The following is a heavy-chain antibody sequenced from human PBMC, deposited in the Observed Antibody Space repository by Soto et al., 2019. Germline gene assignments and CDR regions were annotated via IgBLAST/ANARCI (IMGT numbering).Heavy chain of an antibody. CDR2: ISAYNGNT. Sequence: GASVKVSCKASGYTFTSYGISWVRQAPGQGLEWMGWISAYNGNTNYAQKLQGRVTMTTDTSTSTAYMELRSLRSDDTAVYYCARVEDIVVVPATSFDYWGQGTLVTVSS. J-gene: IGHJ4*02. D-gene: IGHD2-2*01. CDR1: GYTFTSYG. CDR3: ARVEDIVVVPATSFDY. V-gene: IGHV1-18*01.